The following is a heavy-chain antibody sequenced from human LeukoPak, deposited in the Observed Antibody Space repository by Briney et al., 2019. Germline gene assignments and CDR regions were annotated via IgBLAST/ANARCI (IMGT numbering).Heavy chain of an antibody. CDR3: ARVKRWLQFRY. J-gene: IGHJ4*02. D-gene: IGHD5-24*01. CDR1: GYSISSGYY. Sequence: SETLSLTCTVSGYSISSGYYWGWIRQPPGKGLEWTGSIYHSGSTYYNPSLKSRVTISVDTSENQFSLKLSSVTAADTAVYYCARVKRWLQFRYWGQGTLVTVSS. CDR2: IYHSGST. V-gene: IGHV4-38-2*02.